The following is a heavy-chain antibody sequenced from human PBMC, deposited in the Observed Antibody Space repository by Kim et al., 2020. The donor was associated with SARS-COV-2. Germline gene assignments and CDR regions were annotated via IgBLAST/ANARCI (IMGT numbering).Heavy chain of an antibody. V-gene: IGHV4-39*07. CDR2: VYFSGST. CDR1: GASISATSHY. Sequence: SETLSLTCTVSGASISATSHYWGWIRQPPGRGLEWIGTVYFSGSTFYNPALKSRVTMSVDTSKNQFSLSLGSVTAADTAVYYCARVPSVYYTSGIYRWF. D-gene: IGHD3-10*01. CDR3: ARVPSVYYTSGIYRWF. J-gene: IGHJ5*01.